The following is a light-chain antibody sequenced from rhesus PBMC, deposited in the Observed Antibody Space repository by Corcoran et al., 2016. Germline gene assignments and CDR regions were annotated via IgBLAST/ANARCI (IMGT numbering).Light chain of an antibody. CDR1: ENDNND. J-gene: IGKJ4*01. CDR3: QHSYGTPPT. Sequence: DIQMTQSPSSLSASVGDRVTITCRASENDNNDLHWYQQKPAKAPKLLIYKATTLQSGVPSRFRGIGSGTDFTLTVHSLQPEDFATYYCQHSYGTPPTFGGGTKVGL. CDR2: KAT. V-gene: IGKV1-74*01.